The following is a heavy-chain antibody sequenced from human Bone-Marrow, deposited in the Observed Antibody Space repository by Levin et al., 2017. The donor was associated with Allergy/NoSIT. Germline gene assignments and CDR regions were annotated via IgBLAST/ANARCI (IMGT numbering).Heavy chain of an antibody. CDR3: ARRGESGDYSWVGDWLDP. CDR2: IHAANGKT. V-gene: IGHV1-3*01. Sequence: GASVKVSCKASGYTFTGYTIHWVRQAPGQRLEWMGWIHAANGKTKYSQKFQGRVTITRDTSASTAYMELSSLRSEDTAVYYCARRGESGDYSWVGDWLDPWGQGTLVTVSS. D-gene: IGHD4-17*01. J-gene: IGHJ5*02. CDR1: GYTFTGYT.